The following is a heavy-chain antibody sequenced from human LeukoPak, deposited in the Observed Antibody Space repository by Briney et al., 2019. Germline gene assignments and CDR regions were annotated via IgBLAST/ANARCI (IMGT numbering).Heavy chain of an antibody. CDR2: IYSGGST. CDR1: GFTVSSNY. V-gene: IGHV3-66*01. Sequence: GGSLRLSCAASGFTVSSNYMSWVRQAPGKGLEWVSVIYSGGSTYYADSVKGRFTISRDNSKNTLYLQMNSLRPEDTAVYYCARAGRITMIEPDYWGQGTLVTVSS. J-gene: IGHJ4*02. CDR3: ARAGRITMIEPDY. D-gene: IGHD3-22*01.